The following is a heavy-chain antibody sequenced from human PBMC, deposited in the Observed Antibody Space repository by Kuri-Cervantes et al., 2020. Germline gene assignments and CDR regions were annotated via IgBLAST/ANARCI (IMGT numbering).Heavy chain of an antibody. Sequence: GESLKISCAASGFTFSSYSMNWVRQAPGKGLEWVSYISSSSSTIYYADSVKGRFTISRDNAKNSLYLQMNSLRAEDTAVYYCARDVGKRIFDYWGQGTLVTVSS. CDR3: ARDVGKRIFDY. CDR2: ISSSSSTI. J-gene: IGHJ4*02. CDR1: GFTFSSYS. D-gene: IGHD1-26*01. V-gene: IGHV3-48*01.